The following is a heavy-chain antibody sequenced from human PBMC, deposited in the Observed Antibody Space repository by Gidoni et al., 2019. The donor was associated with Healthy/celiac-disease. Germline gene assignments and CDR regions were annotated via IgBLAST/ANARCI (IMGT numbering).Heavy chain of an antibody. V-gene: IGHV1-69*01. D-gene: IGHD6-6*01. J-gene: IGHJ6*02. CDR3: ARARQLVRGVYYYYYGMDV. CDR1: GGTVRSYA. Sequence: QVQLVQSGAEVKKPGSSVKVSCKASGGTVRSYAISWVRQAPGQGLEWMGGIIPIFGTANYAQKFQGRVTITADESTSTAYMELSSPRSEDTAVYYCARARQLVRGVYYYYYGMDVWGQGTTVTVSS. CDR2: IIPIFGTA.